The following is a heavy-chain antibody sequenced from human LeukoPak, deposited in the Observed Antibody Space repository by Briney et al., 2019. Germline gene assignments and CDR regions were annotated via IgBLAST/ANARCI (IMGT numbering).Heavy chain of an antibody. Sequence: GGSLRLSCAASGFTFSDYYMSWIRQAPGQGLEWVSYISSSGGTIYYTDSVKGRFTISRDNAKNSLYLQMNSLRAEDTAVYYCARGPFWSGYYDDWGQGTLVTVSS. D-gene: IGHD3-3*01. CDR2: ISSSGGTI. CDR1: GFTFSDYY. J-gene: IGHJ4*02. CDR3: ARGPFWSGYYDD. V-gene: IGHV3-11*01.